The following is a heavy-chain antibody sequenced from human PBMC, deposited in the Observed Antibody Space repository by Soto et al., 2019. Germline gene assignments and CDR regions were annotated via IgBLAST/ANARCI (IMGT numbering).Heavy chain of an antibody. J-gene: IGHJ4*02. CDR3: AILAPDGTGHQYFDY. CDR1: GGPISVFNHY. V-gene: IGHV4-39*01. D-gene: IGHD2-8*02. Sequence: SETLSLTCTVSGGPISVFNHYWDWIRQPPGKGLEWIGTIYYSGTTIYNPSLQSRVTMSVDTSKRQFSLKVSSVNAADTAVYFCAILAPDGTGHQYFDYWDQGVRVT. CDR2: IYYSGTT.